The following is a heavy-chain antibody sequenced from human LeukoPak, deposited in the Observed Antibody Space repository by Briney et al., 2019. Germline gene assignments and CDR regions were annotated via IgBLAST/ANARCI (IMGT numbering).Heavy chain of an antibody. V-gene: IGHV3-30-3*01. CDR3: ARDNNWGSTHY. CDR1: GFTFNTYA. CDR2: IAYDGNNK. J-gene: IGHJ4*02. Sequence: GRSLRLSCAASGFTFNTYAMHWVRQAPGKGLEWVAVIAYDGNNKYYADSVKGRFTVSRDNTENTLYLQMNSLRAEDTAVYYCARDNNWGSTHYWGQGTLVTVSS. D-gene: IGHD7-27*01.